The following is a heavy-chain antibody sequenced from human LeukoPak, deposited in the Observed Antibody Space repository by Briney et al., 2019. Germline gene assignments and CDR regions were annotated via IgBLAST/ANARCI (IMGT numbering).Heavy chain of an antibody. V-gene: IGHV4-34*01. D-gene: IGHD3-22*01. J-gene: IGHJ4*02. Sequence: SETLSLTCALFGGSFSGYFWTWIRQAPGKGLEWIGEINHSGSTNYNASLESRVTISVDTSKKQFSLNLNSVTAADTAVYYCARKFRNQFDSSGFFGFWGQGTLVTVSS. CDR2: INHSGST. CDR3: ARKFRNQFDSSGFFGF. CDR1: GGSFSGYF.